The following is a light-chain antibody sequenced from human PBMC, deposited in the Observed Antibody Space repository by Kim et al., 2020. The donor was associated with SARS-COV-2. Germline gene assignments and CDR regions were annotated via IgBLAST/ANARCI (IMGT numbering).Light chain of an antibody. CDR3: QQRGS. CDR2: EAS. J-gene: IGKJ5*01. V-gene: IGKV3-11*01. Sequence: GPLSCPPGDRATLSCSVSQGVSNYLAWYQQKPGQAPRLLIYEASKRAAGIPARFSGSGSGTDFTLTISRLEPGDSAVYFCQQRGSFGQGTRLEIK. CDR1: QGVSNY.